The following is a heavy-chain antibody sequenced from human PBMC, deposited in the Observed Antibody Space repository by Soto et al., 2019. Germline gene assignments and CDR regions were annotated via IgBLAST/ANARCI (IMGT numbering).Heavy chain of an antibody. V-gene: IGHV1-2*02. CDR3: ARVTLKAGNWFDP. CDR1: GYTFTDYF. Sequence: ASVNVSCKASGYTFTDYFIHWVRQAPGQGFEWMGWINPNSRGTNYAQKFQGRVTMTRDTSNNTAYMELRGLKSDDTAVYYCARVTLKAGNWFDPWGQGTLVTVSS. CDR2: INPNSRGT. J-gene: IGHJ5*02.